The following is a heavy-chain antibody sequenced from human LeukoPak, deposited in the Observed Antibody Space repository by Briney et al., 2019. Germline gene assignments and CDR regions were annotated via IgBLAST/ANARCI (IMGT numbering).Heavy chain of an antibody. CDR3: ARGGDLACGGDCPSFDY. V-gene: IGHV1-46*01. Sequence: ASVKVSCKVSGYTLTELSMHWVRQAPGQGLEWMGIINPSGGSTSYAQKFQGRVTMTRDMSASTVYMELSSLRSEDTAVYYCARGGDLACGGDCPSFDYWGQGTLVTVSS. CDR1: GYTLTELS. CDR2: INPSGGST. D-gene: IGHD2-21*02. J-gene: IGHJ4*02.